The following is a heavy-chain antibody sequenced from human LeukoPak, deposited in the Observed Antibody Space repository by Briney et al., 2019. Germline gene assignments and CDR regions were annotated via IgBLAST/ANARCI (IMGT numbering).Heavy chain of an antibody. D-gene: IGHD3-22*01. Sequence: PGGSLRLSCAASGFTVSSNYMSWVRQAPGKGLEWVSVIYSGGSTYYADSVKGRFTISRDNSKNTQYLQMNSLRAEDTAVYYCAKDPNPYYYDSSGYEDYWGQGTLVTVSS. V-gene: IGHV3-53*01. CDR1: GFTVSSNY. J-gene: IGHJ4*02. CDR2: IYSGGST. CDR3: AKDPNPYYYDSSGYEDY.